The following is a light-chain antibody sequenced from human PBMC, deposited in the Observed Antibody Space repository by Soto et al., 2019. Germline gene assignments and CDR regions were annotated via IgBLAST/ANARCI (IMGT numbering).Light chain of an antibody. CDR1: QTVSSY. J-gene: IGKJ4*01. CDR3: QRRYRGLT. V-gene: IGKV3-11*01. Sequence: EIVCTQSPATLSLSPGEGATLSSRASQTVSSYFVWYQQKPGQAPRLLTYDASNRATAIPARFSGSGCGTDFTLSISSLEAEDFAVYYCQRRYRGLTFGGGTKADIK. CDR2: DAS.